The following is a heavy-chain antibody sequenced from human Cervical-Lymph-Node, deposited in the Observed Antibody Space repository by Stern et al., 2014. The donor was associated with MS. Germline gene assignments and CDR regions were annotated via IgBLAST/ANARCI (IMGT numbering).Heavy chain of an antibody. Sequence: EVQLVESGGGLVQPGESLRLSCAVSGFTFSNYWMTWVRQAPGKGLVWVASINTDGSEKSYVASVKGRFTISRDNAKNSLYLQMNSLRAEDTAVYYCARAVRELGTWGQGTLVTVSS. CDR1: GFTFSNYW. J-gene: IGHJ5*02. CDR2: INTDGSEK. V-gene: IGHV3-7*01. CDR3: ARAVRELGT. D-gene: IGHD1-7*01.